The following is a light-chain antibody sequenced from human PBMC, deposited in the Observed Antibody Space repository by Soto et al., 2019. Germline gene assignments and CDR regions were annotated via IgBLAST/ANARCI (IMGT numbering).Light chain of an antibody. CDR1: QSISSTY. CDR2: AAS. V-gene: IGKV3-20*01. Sequence: EIVLTQSPGTLSLSAGERATLSCRASQSISSTYLAWYQQKPGQAHMLLIFAASYRDTGIPDRFSCSGSGTDFTLTISRLWPEDSAVYYCQQYGRSPPEFTFGPGTKLYTK. J-gene: IGKJ3*01. CDR3: QQYGRSPPEFT.